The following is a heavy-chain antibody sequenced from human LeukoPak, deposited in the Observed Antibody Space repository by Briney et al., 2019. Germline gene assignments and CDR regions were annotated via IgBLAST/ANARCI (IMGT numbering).Heavy chain of an antibody. V-gene: IGHV3-66*01. Sequence: KPGGSLILSCAASGFTVSSNSMSWVRQAPGKGLEWVSIIYSGGSTYNADSVKGRFTISRDNSKNTLYLQMNSLGAEDTAVYYCAREGTVRGQGTLVTVSS. CDR2: IYSGGST. D-gene: IGHD4-11*01. J-gene: IGHJ4*02. CDR3: AREGTV. CDR1: GFTVSSNS.